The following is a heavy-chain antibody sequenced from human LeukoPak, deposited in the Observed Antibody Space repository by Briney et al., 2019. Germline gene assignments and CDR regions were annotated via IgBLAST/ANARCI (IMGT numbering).Heavy chain of an antibody. CDR3: ARVVVVVPVAKSAKTPREVPGNWFDP. Sequence: ASVKVSCKASGYTFTGYYMHWVRQAPGQGLEWMGWINPNSGGTNYAQKFQGRVTMTRDTSISTAYMELSRLRSDDTAVYYCARVVVVVPVAKSAKTPREVPGNWFDPWGQGTLVTVSS. D-gene: IGHD2-2*01. V-gene: IGHV1-2*02. CDR1: GYTFTGYY. CDR2: INPNSGGT. J-gene: IGHJ5*02.